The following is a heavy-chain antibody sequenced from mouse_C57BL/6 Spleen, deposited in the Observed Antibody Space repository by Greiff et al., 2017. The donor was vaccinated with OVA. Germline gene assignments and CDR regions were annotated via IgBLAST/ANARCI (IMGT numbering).Heavy chain of an antibody. Sequence: QVQLQQPGAELVRPGPSVKLSCKASGYTFTSYWMHWVKQRPGQGLEWIGVIDPSDSYTNYNQKFKGKATLTVDTSSSTAYMQLSSLTSEDSAVYYCARGDDYGRLYAMDYWGQGTSVTVSS. J-gene: IGHJ4*01. V-gene: IGHV1-59*01. D-gene: IGHD2-4*01. CDR3: ARGDDYGRLYAMDY. CDR2: IDPSDSYT. CDR1: GYTFTSYW.